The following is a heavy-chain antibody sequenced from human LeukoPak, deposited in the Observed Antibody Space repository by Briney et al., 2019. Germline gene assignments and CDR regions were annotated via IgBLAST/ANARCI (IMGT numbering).Heavy chain of an antibody. V-gene: IGHV4-59*10. CDR3: ARYRTSGSYLFDY. CDR1: GDFFSTYY. D-gene: IGHD1-26*01. CDR2: IYSSGST. J-gene: IGHJ4*02. Sequence: SETLSLTCTVSGDFFSTYYWSWIRQPAGKGLEWIGHIYSSGSTNYNPSLKSRVTMSIDSSKNQFSLKMTSVTAADTAVYYCARYRTSGSYLFDYWGQGTLVTVSS.